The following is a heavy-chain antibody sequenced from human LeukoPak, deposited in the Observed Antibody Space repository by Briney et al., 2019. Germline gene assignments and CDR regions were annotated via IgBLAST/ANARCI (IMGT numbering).Heavy chain of an antibody. CDR3: AREVPRRFTYYYDSSAKDAFDI. CDR1: GGSISSYY. D-gene: IGHD3-22*01. J-gene: IGHJ3*02. Sequence: SETLSLTCTVSGGSISSYYWSWIRQPAGKGLEWIGRIYTSGSTNYNPSLKSRVTMSVDTSKNQFSLKLSSVTAADTAVYYCAREVPRRFTYYYDSSAKDAFDIWGQGTMVTVSS. CDR2: IYTSGST. V-gene: IGHV4-4*07.